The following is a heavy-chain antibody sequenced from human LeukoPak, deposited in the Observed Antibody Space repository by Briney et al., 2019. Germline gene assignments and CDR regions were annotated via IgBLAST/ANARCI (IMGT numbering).Heavy chain of an antibody. CDR2: IYYSGST. D-gene: IGHD2-2*01. J-gene: IGHJ5*02. CDR1: GGSISSSSYY. CDR3: ARNPRGYCSSTSCPRYWFDP. Sequence: SETLSLTCTVSGGSISSSSYYWGWIRQPPGKGLEWIGSIYYSGSTYYNLSLKSRVTISVDTSKNQFSLKLSSVTAADTAVYYCARNPRGYCSSTSCPRYWFDPWGQGTLVTVSS. V-gene: IGHV4-39*01.